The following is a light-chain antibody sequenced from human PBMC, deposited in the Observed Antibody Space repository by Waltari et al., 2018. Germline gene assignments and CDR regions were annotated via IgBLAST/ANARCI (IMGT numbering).Light chain of an antibody. V-gene: IGKV3-11*01. CDR1: QRISNY. CDR3: QQRSNWPPG. Sequence: DIVLTQSPATLSLSPGERATLSCRASQRISNYLALYQQQPGQAPRLLIHGTSNRPTGIPARFSGSGSGTDFTLTISSLEPEDFAVYYCQQRSNWPPGFGGGTKVEIK. J-gene: IGKJ4*02. CDR2: GTS.